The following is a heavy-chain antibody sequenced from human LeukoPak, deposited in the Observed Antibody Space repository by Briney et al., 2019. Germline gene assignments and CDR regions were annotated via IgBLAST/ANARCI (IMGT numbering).Heavy chain of an antibody. J-gene: IGHJ4*02. CDR1: GGSISSYY. Sequence: PSETLSLTCTVSGGSISSYYWSWIRQPPGKGLEWIGYIYTSGSTNYNPSLKSRVTISVDTSKNQFSLKLSSVTAADTAVYYCARIVATSGLVDYWGQGTLVTVSS. V-gene: IGHV4-4*09. CDR3: ARIVATSGLVDY. CDR2: IYTSGST. D-gene: IGHD5-12*01.